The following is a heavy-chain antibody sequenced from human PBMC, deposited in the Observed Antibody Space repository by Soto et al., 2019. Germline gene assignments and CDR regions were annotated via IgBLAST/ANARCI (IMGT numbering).Heavy chain of an antibody. J-gene: IGHJ3*02. CDR1: GFTFSSYS. Sequence: EVQVVESGGGLVKPGGSLRLSCAASGFTFSSYSINWVRQAPGKGLEWVSSISSSSDYIFYADSVKGRFTISRDNAKNSAYVHMNSLRAEDTAVYYCAKSPTGDAFDMWGQGTMVTVS. CDR2: ISSSSDYI. V-gene: IGHV3-21*01. D-gene: IGHD4-4*01. CDR3: AKSPTGDAFDM.